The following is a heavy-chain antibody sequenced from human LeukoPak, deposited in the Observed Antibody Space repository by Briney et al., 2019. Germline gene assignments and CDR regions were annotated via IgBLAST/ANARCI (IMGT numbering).Heavy chain of an antibody. CDR2: ISGSSSYI. CDR1: GFTFSSYS. Sequence: GGSLRLSCAASGFTFSSYSMSWVRQAPGKGLEWASSISGSSSYIYYADSVKGRFTISRDNAKNSLYLQMNSLRAEDTAVYYCARDYLVGGTDAFDIWGQGTMVTVSS. D-gene: IGHD1-1*01. CDR3: ARDYLVGGTDAFDI. J-gene: IGHJ3*02. V-gene: IGHV3-21*01.